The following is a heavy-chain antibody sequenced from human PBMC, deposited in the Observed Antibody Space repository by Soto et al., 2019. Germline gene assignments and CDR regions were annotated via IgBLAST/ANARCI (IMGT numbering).Heavy chain of an antibody. V-gene: IGHV3-30*18. Sequence: QVQLVESGGGVVQPGRSLRLSCAASGFTFSSYGMHWVRQAPGKGLEWVAVISYDGSNKYYADSVKGRFTISRDNSKNTLYLQMNSLRAEDTAVYYCAKDWEANWNDVLDYWGQGTLVTVSS. CDR2: ISYDGSNK. CDR3: AKDWEANWNDVLDY. D-gene: IGHD1-20*01. J-gene: IGHJ4*02. CDR1: GFTFSSYG.